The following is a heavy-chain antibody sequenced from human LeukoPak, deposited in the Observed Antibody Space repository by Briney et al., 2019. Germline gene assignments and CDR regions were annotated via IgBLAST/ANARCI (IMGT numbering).Heavy chain of an antibody. V-gene: IGHV4-59*01. D-gene: IGHD3-16*02. CDR1: GGSISSYY. CDR3: ARVFTDVWGSYQFDY. Sequence: SETLSLTCTVSGGSISSYYWSWIRQPPGKGLEWIGYIYYSGSTNYNPSLKSRVTISVDTSKNQFSLKLSSVTAADTAVYYCARVFTDVWGSYQFDYWGQGTLVTVSS. J-gene: IGHJ4*02. CDR2: IYYSGST.